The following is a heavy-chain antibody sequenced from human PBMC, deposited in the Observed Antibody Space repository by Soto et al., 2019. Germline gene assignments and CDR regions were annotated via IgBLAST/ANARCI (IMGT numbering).Heavy chain of an antibody. V-gene: IGHV3-7*05. D-gene: IGHD6-19*01. Sequence: GGSLRLSCAASGFTFSGYWMSWVRQAPGKGLEWVANIKQDGSEKYYVDSVKGRFTISRDNAKNSLYLQMNSLRAEDTAVYYCARGGSGWLGLDYWGQGTLVTVSS. CDR3: ARGGSGWLGLDY. J-gene: IGHJ4*02. CDR2: IKQDGSEK. CDR1: GFTFSGYW.